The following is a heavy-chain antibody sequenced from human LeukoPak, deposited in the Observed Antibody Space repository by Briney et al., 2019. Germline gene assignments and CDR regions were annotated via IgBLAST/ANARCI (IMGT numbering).Heavy chain of an antibody. CDR1: GFTFSSYG. D-gene: IGHD2-2*01. V-gene: IGHV3-30*02. J-gene: IGHJ4*02. Sequence: GGSLRLSCAASGFTFSSYGMHWVRQAPGKGLEWVAFIRYDGSNKYYADSVKGRFTISRDNSKNTLYLQMNSLRAEDTAVYYCARAPGGIVVVPAAPGGYFDYWGQGTLVTVSS. CDR2: IRYDGSNK. CDR3: ARAPGGIVVVPAAPGGYFDY.